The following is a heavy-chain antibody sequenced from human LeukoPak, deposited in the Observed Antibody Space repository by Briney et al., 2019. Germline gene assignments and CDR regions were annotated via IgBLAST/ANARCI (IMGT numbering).Heavy chain of an antibody. CDR2: IYYSGST. J-gene: IGHJ5*02. Sequence: PSETLSLTCTVSGGSISSSSYYWGWIRQPPGKGLEWIGSIYYSGSTYYNPSLKSRVTISVDTSKNQFSLKLSSVTAADTAVYYCARHHYGGNVDNWFDPWGQGTLVTVSS. CDR1: GGSISSSSYY. V-gene: IGHV4-39*01. D-gene: IGHD4-23*01. CDR3: ARHHYGGNVDNWFDP.